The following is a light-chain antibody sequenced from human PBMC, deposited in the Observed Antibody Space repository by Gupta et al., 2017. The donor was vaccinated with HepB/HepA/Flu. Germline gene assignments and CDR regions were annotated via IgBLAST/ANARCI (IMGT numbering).Light chain of an antibody. V-gene: IGLV2-14*01. CDR1: SSDVGYYNY. CDR3: SSVTNITDEV. J-gene: IGLJ1*01. CDR2: DVN. Sequence: QSALPQPASVSGPPGQSLTISCTGTSSDVGYYNYVCWDQQHAGKTHKVMVYDVNKRAAGVASCFSGSKSGNTASLTISGLKAEDEAEYYCSSVTNITDEVFGTGTKVTVL.